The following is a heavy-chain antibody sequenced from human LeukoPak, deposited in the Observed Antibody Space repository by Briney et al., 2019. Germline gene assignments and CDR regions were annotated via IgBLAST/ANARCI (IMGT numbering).Heavy chain of an antibody. J-gene: IGHJ5*02. CDR2: MNPNSGNT. Sequence: GASVKVSCKASGYTFTSYDINWLRQATGQGLEWMGWMNPNSGNTGYAQKFQGRVTMTWNTSMSTAYMELSSLRSEDTAVYYCARFRVEHPERWFDPWGQGTLVTVSS. CDR1: GYTFTSYD. D-gene: IGHD1-1*01. CDR3: ARFRVEHPERWFDP. V-gene: IGHV1-8*01.